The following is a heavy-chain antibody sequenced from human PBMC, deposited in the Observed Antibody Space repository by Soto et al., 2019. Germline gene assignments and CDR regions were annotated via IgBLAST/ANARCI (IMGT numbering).Heavy chain of an antibody. CDR3: ARGITIFGVVTL. J-gene: IGHJ4*02. CDR1: GYTFTGYY. CDR2: MNAYNGNT. Sequence: ASVKVSCKASGYTFTGYYVHWVRQAPGQGLEWMGWMNAYNGNTNYAQKLQGRVTMTTDTSTSTAYMELRSLRSDDTAVYYCARGITIFGVVTLWGQGTLVTVSS. D-gene: IGHD3-3*01. V-gene: IGHV1-18*04.